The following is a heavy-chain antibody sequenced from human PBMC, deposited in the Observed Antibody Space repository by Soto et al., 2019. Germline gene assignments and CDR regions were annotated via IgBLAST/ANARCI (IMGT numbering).Heavy chain of an antibody. V-gene: IGHV3-48*02. CDR2: ISSSSSTI. CDR3: ARGARDMSRRTIGMDV. CDR1: GFTFSIYS. J-gene: IGHJ6*02. Sequence: EVQLVESGGHLVQPGGSLRLSCVVSGFTFSIYSMNWVRQAPGKGLEWVSYISSSSSTIYYADSVKGRFTISRDNAKSSRYLRMDSLGDEDTAVYYCARGARDMSRRTIGMDVWGQGTTVTVSS. D-gene: IGHD2-8*01.